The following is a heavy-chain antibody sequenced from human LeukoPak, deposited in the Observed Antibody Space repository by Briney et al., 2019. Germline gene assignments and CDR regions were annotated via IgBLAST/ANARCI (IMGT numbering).Heavy chain of an antibody. D-gene: IGHD2-2*01. J-gene: IGHJ4*02. Sequence: GGSLRLSCAASGFTFDDYGMSWVRQAPGKGLEWVSGINWNGGSTGYADSVKGRFTISRDNAKNSLYLQMNSLRAEDTALYYCARVMGRYCSSNSCYVDYWGQGTLVTVSS. V-gene: IGHV3-20*04. CDR3: ARVMGRYCSSNSCYVDY. CDR1: GFTFDDYG. CDR2: INWNGGST.